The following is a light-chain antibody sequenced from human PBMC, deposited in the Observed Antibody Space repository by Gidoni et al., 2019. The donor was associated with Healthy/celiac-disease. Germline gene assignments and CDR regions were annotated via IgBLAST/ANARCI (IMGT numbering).Light chain of an antibody. CDR2: KAS. J-gene: IGKJ2*01. CDR1: QSISSW. V-gene: IGKV1-5*03. Sequence: DIQMTQSPSTLSASVGDRVTITCRASQSISSWLAWYQQKPGKAPKLLIYKASSLESGVPSRFSGSGSGTEFTLTISSLQPDDFATYYCQQYNSYSXFXQGTKLEIK. CDR3: QQYNSYSX.